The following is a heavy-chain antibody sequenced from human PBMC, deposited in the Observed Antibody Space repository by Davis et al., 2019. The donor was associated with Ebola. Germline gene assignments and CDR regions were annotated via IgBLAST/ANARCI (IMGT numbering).Heavy chain of an antibody. D-gene: IGHD3-16*01. CDR1: GFTFSSYW. J-gene: IGHJ4*02. CDR3: AKTRLEIMALDY. CDR2: INRDGSTT. Sequence: GESLKISCAASGFTFSSYWMHWVRQAPGKGLVWVSCINRDGSTTTYADSVKGRFTISRDNSKNTLYLQMISLRVEDTAVYYCAKTRLEIMALDYWGQGTLVTVSS. V-gene: IGHV3-74*03.